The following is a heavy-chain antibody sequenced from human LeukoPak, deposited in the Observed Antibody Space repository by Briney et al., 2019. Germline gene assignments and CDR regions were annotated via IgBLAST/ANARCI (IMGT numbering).Heavy chain of an antibody. CDR2: IYYSGST. CDR1: GGSISSGDYY. J-gene: IGHJ5*02. V-gene: IGHV4-30-4*08. D-gene: IGHD1-26*01. Sequence: SQTLSLTCTVSGGSISSGDYYWSWIRQPPGKGLEWIGCIYYSGSTYYNPSLKSRVTISVDTSKNQFSLKLSSVTAADTAVYYCARGGLSGSYYSWFDPWGQGTLVTVSS. CDR3: ARGGLSGSYYSWFDP.